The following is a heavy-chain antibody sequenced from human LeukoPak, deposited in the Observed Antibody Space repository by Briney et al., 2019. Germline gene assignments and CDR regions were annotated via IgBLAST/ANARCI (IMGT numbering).Heavy chain of an antibody. V-gene: IGHV4-59*08. CDR2: IYYSGST. CDR3: ASTERCSTTCPLDY. D-gene: IGHD2-2*01. CDR1: GDSISSYY. J-gene: IGHJ4*02. Sequence: PSETLSLTCTVSGDSISSYYWSWIRQPSGKGLEWIGYIYYSGSTNYNPSLKSRVTISVDTSKNQISLKLRSVTAADTAVYYCASTERCSTTCPLDYWGQGTLVTVSS.